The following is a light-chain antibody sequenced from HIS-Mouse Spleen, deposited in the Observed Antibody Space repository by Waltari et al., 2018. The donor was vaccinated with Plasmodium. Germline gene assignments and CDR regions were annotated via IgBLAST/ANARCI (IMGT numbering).Light chain of an antibody. CDR3: YSTDSSGNHRV. CDR1: ALPKKY. Sequence: ELTQPPSVSVSPGQTARITCSGDALPKKYAYWYQQKSGQAPVLVNYEDSKRPSGIPERFSGSSSGTMATLTISGAQVEDEADYYCYSTDSSGNHRVFGGGTKLTVL. J-gene: IGLJ3*02. CDR2: EDS. V-gene: IGLV3-10*01.